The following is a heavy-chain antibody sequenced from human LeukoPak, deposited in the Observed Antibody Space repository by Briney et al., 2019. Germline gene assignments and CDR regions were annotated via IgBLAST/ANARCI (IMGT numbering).Heavy chain of an antibody. Sequence: GGSLRLSCAASGFTFSSYAMSWVRQAPGKGLEWVSAISGSGGSTYYADSVKGRLTISRDNSKNTLHLQMNSLRAEDTAVYYCAKDSRRGSIAVAVDYWGQGTLVTVSS. J-gene: IGHJ4*02. D-gene: IGHD6-19*01. CDR1: GFTFSSYA. CDR2: ISGSGGST. CDR3: AKDSRRGSIAVAVDY. V-gene: IGHV3-23*01.